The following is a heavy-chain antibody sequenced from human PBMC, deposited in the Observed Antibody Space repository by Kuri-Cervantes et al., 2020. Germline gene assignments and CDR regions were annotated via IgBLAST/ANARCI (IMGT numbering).Heavy chain of an antibody. J-gene: IGHJ5*02. Sequence: ASVKVSCKASGYTFTSYDINWVRQATGQGLEWMGWMNPNSGNTGYAQKFQGRVTMTRNTSISTAYMELSSLRSEDTAVYYCARDVRSAYYYGSGSSNWFDPWGQGTLVTVSS. V-gene: IGHV1-8*02. CDR3: ARDVRSAYYYGSGSSNWFDP. D-gene: IGHD3-10*01. CDR1: GYTFTSYD. CDR2: MNPNSGNT.